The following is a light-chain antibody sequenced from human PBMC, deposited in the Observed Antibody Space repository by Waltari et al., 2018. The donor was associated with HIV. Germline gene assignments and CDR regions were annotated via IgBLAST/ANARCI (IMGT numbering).Light chain of an antibody. V-gene: IGLV1-40*01. CDR2: ANT. CDR1: SSNIGTGSD. J-gene: IGLJ3*02. Sequence: QSALTQPPSVSGAPGQRVTISCTGTSSNIGTGSDVHWYHQLPGTAPKLLIYANTNRPTGGPDLFSGAKSGNSASLAITGLQAEDEADYYCQSYDSRLSGSVFGGGTKLTVL. CDR3: QSYDSRLSGSV.